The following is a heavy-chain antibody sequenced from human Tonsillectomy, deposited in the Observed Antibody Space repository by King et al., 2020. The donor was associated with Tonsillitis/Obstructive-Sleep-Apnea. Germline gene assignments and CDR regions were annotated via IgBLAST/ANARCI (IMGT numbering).Heavy chain of an antibody. Sequence: QLQESGPGLVKPSETLSLTCTVSGGSISSSSYYWGWIRQPPGKGLEWIGSIYYSGRPFYNPSLKSRVTISVETSKNQFSLKLSSVTAADTAVYYCASGVLRGYSYGYGYWGQGTLVTVSS. CDR1: GGSISSSSYY. V-gene: IGHV4-39*01. CDR2: IYYSGRP. J-gene: IGHJ4*02. CDR3: ASGVLRGYSYGYGY. D-gene: IGHD5-18*01.